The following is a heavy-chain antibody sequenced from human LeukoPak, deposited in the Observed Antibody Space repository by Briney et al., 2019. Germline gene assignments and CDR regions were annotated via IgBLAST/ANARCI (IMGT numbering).Heavy chain of an antibody. CDR1: GFSFDTHG. CDR2: IWYDGSKK. J-gene: IGHJ4*02. V-gene: IGHV3-33*01. D-gene: IGHD3-16*01. CDR3: ARDVFADSSGGSFDF. Sequence: GGSLRLSCAASGFSFDTHGMHWVRQAPGQGLEWVAVIWYDGSKKYYADSEKGRFTISRDNSKKSLFLQMNSLRAEDTALYYCARDVFADSSGGSFDFWGQGTLVTVSS.